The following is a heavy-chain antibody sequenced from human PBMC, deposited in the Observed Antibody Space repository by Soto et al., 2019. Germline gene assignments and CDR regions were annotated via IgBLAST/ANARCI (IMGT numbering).Heavy chain of an antibody. CDR1: GGSISRYY. CDR3: VGGPNIYYFDF. Sequence: KTTETLSLTFTVSGGSISRYYWNWIRQSPGKGLEWIAYIYDSGSTNYNPSLKSRVTMSLDTSKNQFSLKLSSVTAADTAVYYCVGGPNIYYFDFWGQGSLVTVSS. J-gene: IGHJ4*02. D-gene: IGHD2-15*01. V-gene: IGHV4-59*01. CDR2: IYDSGST.